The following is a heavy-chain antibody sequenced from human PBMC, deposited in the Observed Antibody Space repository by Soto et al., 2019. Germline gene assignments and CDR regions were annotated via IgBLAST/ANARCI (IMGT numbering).Heavy chain of an antibody. Sequence: GASVKVSCKASGFTFTNSAMQWVRQARGQRLEWIGGIIPIIGTANYAQKFQGRVTITADKSTSTAYMELSSLRSEDTAVYYCASQPTGYSYGFGELNWFDPWGQGTLVTVSS. D-gene: IGHD5-18*01. V-gene: IGHV1-69*06. CDR1: GFTFTNSA. CDR2: IIPIIGTA. J-gene: IGHJ5*02. CDR3: ASQPTGYSYGFGELNWFDP.